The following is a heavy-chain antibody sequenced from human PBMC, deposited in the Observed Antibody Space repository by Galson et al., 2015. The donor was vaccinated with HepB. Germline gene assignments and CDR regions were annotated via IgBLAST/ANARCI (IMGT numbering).Heavy chain of an antibody. V-gene: IGHV3-30-3*01. D-gene: IGHD2-2*01. Sequence: SLRLSCAASGFTFSSYAMHWVRQAPDKGLEWVAVISYDGSNKYYADSVKGRFTISRDNSKNTLYLQMNSLRAEDTAVYYCARDWLGSDCSSTSCWDGRSYGMDVWGQGTTVTVSS. CDR3: ARDWLGSDCSSTSCWDGRSYGMDV. CDR2: ISYDGSNK. CDR1: GFTFSSYA. J-gene: IGHJ6*02.